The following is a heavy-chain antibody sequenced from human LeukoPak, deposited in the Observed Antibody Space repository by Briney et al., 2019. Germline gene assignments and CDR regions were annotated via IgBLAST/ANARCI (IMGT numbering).Heavy chain of an antibody. Sequence: SETLSLTYTVSGGSISSYYWSWIRQPPGKGLEWIGYIYYSGSTNYNPSLKSRVSISVDTSKNQFSLRLRSVTAADTAVYYCARRPPDMVAFDYWGQGTLVTVSS. CDR3: ARRPPDMVAFDY. CDR2: IYYSGST. V-gene: IGHV4-59*01. J-gene: IGHJ4*02. CDR1: GGSISSYY. D-gene: IGHD5-18*01.